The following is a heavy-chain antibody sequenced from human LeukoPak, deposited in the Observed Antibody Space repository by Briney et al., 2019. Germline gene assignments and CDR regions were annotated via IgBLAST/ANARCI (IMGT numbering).Heavy chain of an antibody. Sequence: SQTLSLTCAISGDSVSSNSAAWNWIRQSPSRGLEWLGRTYYRSKWYNYYAVSVKSRITINPDTSKNQFSLQLNSVTPEDTAVYYCARGTSWQWLGDEAFDIWGQGTMVTVSS. D-gene: IGHD6-19*01. CDR1: GDSVSSNSAA. J-gene: IGHJ3*02. V-gene: IGHV6-1*01. CDR2: TYYRSKWYN. CDR3: ARGTSWQWLGDEAFDI.